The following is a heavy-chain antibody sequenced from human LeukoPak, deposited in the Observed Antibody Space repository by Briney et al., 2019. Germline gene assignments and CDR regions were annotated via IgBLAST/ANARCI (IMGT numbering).Heavy chain of an antibody. D-gene: IGHD4-17*01. V-gene: IGHV4-34*01. CDR3: ASLGYGDYGEVPALDP. Sequence: TSETLSLTCAVYGGSFSGYYWSWIRPPPGKGLEWIGEINHSGSTNYNPSLKSRVTISVDTSKNQFSLKLSSVTAADTAVYYCASLGYGDYGEVPALDPWGQGTLVTVSS. J-gene: IGHJ5*02. CDR2: INHSGST. CDR1: GGSFSGYY.